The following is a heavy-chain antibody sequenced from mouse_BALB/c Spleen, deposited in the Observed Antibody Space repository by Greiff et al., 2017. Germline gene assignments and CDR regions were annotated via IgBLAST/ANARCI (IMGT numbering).Heavy chain of an antibody. D-gene: IGHD2-4*01. CDR3: ARGHYDYPWFAY. J-gene: IGHJ3*01. CDR1: GFTFSSYA. CDR2: ISSGGST. V-gene: IGHV5-6-5*01. Sequence: DVMLVESGGGLVKPGGSLKLSCAASGFTFSSYAMSWVRQTPEKRLEWVASISSGGSTYYPDSVKGRFTISRDNARNILYLQMSSLRSEDTAMYYCARGHYDYPWFAYWGQGTLVTVSA.